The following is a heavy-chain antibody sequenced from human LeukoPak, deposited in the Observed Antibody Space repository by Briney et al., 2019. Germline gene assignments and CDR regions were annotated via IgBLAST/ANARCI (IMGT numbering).Heavy chain of an antibody. D-gene: IGHD3-10*01. CDR2: ISSSGSTI. V-gene: IGHV3-48*03. CDR3: ARGMLLWFGEAGNWFDP. Sequence: QPGWYLRLSCAASGFTFISYEMNWVRQAPRKGLEWVSYISSSGSTIYYADSVKGRFTISRDNAKNSLYLQMNSLRAEDTAVYYCARGMLLWFGEAGNWFDPWGQGTLVTVSS. J-gene: IGHJ5*02. CDR1: GFTFISYE.